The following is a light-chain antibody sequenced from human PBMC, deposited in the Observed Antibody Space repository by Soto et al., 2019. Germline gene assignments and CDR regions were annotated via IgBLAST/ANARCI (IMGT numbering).Light chain of an antibody. J-gene: IGKJ1*01. Sequence: EIVLTQSPGTLSLSPGERATLSCRASQSVSSIYLAWYQHKPGQAPRLLIYGPSSRATGIPDRFSGSGSGTDFTLTISRLEPEDFAVYYCQQYGSSSWTFGRGTTVEIK. CDR1: QSVSSIY. CDR2: GPS. CDR3: QQYGSSSWT. V-gene: IGKV3-20*01.